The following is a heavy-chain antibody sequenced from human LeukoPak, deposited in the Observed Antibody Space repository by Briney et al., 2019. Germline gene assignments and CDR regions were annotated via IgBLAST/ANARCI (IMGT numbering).Heavy chain of an antibody. D-gene: IGHD1-7*01. V-gene: IGHV4-34*01. CDR2: INHSGTT. J-gene: IGHJ2*01. Sequence: SETLSLTCAVYGGSFSGYYWSWIRRPPGKGLEWIGEINHSGTTNYNPSLKSRVTISVDTSKNQFSLKLSSVTAADTAVYYCARRHANWDYMHFDLWGRGTLVTVSS. CDR1: GGSFSGYY. CDR3: ARRHANWDYMHFDL.